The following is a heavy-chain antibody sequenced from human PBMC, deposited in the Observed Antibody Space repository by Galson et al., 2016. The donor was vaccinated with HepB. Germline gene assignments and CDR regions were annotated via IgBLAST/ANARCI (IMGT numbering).Heavy chain of an antibody. V-gene: IGHV5-10-1*01. Sequence: QSGAEVKKPGESLRISCKGSGYYFSSFYINWVRQMPGKGLEWMGRIDPVDSYTDYGPAFEGPVTMSVDKSISTAYLQWSSLKASDTAIYYCARQGRTREWFDPWAQGTLVTVSS. J-gene: IGHJ5*02. CDR3: ARQGRTREWFDP. D-gene: IGHD1/OR15-1a*01. CDR2: IDPVDSYT. CDR1: GYYFSSFY.